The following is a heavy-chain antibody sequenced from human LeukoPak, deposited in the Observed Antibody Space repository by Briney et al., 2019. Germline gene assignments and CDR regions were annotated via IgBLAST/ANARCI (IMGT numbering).Heavy chain of an antibody. CDR3: AKTGNPATGDY. V-gene: IGHV3-23*03. J-gene: IGHJ4*02. CDR1: GFTFSSYA. CDR2: IYSGGFT. D-gene: IGHD1-1*01. Sequence: GGSLRLSCAASGFTFSSYAMSWVRQAPGKGLEWVSVIYSGGFTYYADSVKGRFTISRDNSKNTLYLQMNSLRAEDTAVYYCAKTGNPATGDYWGQGTLVTVSS.